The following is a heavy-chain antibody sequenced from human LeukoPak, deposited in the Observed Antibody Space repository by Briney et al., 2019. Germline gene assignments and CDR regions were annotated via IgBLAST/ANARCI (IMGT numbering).Heavy chain of an antibody. J-gene: IGHJ4*02. CDR1: GYTFTIYD. CDR3: ARGFSDYDGTDYAFSYY. D-gene: IGHD3-22*01. Sequence: GASVNVSCKTSGYTFTIYDINWVRQAPGRGLEWMGWMNPKSGATGYAQKFQGRVTMTRDTSISTAYMELSSLTSDDTAVYYCARGFSDYDGTDYAFSYYWGQGTLVTVSS. V-gene: IGHV1-8*01. CDR2: MNPKSGAT.